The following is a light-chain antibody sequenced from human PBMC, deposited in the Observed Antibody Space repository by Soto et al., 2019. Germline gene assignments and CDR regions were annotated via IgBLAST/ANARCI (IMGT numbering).Light chain of an antibody. CDR1: RSDIGVGKD. V-gene: IGLV1-40*01. Sequence: QSVLTQPASVSGAPGQRVTISCTGTRSDIGVGKDVPWYQQHPGTAPKLIIDGNSNRASGISNRFSGSKSGTTASLTITGLQAEDEADYYCQSYDINLSVVVFGGGTQLTVL. CDR3: QSYDINLSVVV. J-gene: IGLJ2*01. CDR2: GNS.